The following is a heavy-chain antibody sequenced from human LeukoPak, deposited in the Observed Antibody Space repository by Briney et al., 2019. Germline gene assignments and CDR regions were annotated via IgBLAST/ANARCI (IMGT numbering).Heavy chain of an antibody. CDR3: TRGSIAYYYMDV. V-gene: IGHV4-59*01. Sequence: SETLSLTCTVSGGSISSYYWTWIRQPPGKGLEWIAYIYYSGDTNYNPSLKSRVTISLDTSKNQFSLKLSSVTAADTAVYYCTRGSIAYYYMDVWGRGTTVTISS. J-gene: IGHJ6*03. D-gene: IGHD3-22*01. CDR1: GGSISSYY. CDR2: IYYSGDT.